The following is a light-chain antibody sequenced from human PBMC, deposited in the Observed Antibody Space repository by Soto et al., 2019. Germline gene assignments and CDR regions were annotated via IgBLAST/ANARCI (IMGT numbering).Light chain of an antibody. J-gene: IGKJ5*01. CDR3: QQYNSSPIT. CDR1: QSVLYSSNIHNY. CDR2: WAS. V-gene: IGKV4-1*01. Sequence: DIVMTQSPDSLAVSLGERATINCKSSQSVLYSSNIHNYLAWYQQKPGQPPRLLIYWASTRESGVPDRFSGSGSGTDFTLTISSLQAEDVAVYYCQQYNSSPITFAQGTRLEIK.